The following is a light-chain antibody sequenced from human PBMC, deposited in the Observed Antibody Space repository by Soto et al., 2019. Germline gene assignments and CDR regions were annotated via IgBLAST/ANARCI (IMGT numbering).Light chain of an antibody. Sequence: EILMTQSPATLYISPGERATLSCRASQSVSSNLAWYQQKPGQAPRLLIYGASTRATGIPARFSASGSGTELTLTISSLQSEDFAVYYCQQYNNWRWTFGQGTKVEIK. CDR2: GAS. CDR3: QQYNNWRWT. J-gene: IGKJ1*01. CDR1: QSVSSN. V-gene: IGKV3-15*01.